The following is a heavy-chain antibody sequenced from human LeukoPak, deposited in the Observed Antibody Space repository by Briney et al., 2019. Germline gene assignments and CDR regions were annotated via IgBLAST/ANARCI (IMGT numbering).Heavy chain of an antibody. V-gene: IGHV4-30-4*01. CDR3: ARLDKPYYYDSSGTPN. J-gene: IGHJ4*02. CDR1: GGSISSGDYY. CDR2: IYYSGST. Sequence: SETLSLTCTVSGGSISSGDYYWSWIRQPPGKGLEWIGYIYYSGSTYYNPSLKSRVTISVDTSKNQFSLKLSSVTAADTAVYYCARLDKPYYYDSSGTPNWGQGTLVTVSS. D-gene: IGHD3-22*01.